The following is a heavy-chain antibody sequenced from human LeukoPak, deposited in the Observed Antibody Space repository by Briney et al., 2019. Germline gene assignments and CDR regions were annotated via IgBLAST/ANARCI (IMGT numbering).Heavy chain of an antibody. D-gene: IGHD5-12*01. CDR2: ISSSSSYI. J-gene: IGHJ4*02. CDR1: GFTFSSYS. CDR3: ARDKGDIVATILARRGFDY. Sequence: GGSLRLSCAASGFTFSSYSMNWVRQAPGKGLEWVSFISSSSSYIYYADSVKGRFTISRDNAKNSLYLQMNSLRAEDTAVYYCARDKGDIVATILARRGFDYWGQGTLVTVSS. V-gene: IGHV3-21*01.